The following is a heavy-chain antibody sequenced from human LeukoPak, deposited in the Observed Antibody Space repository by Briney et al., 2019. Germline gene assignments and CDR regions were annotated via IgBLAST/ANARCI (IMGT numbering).Heavy chain of an antibody. CDR1: GGTFSSYA. J-gene: IGHJ4*02. CDR2: ISSYNGNT. D-gene: IGHD3-22*01. CDR3: ARRTGPRDSSLDY. Sequence: ASVKVSCKASGGTFSSYAISWVRQAPGQGLEWMGWISSYNGNTNYAQKLQGRVTMTTDTSTSTAYMELRSLRSDDTAVYYCARRTGPRDSSLDYWGQGTLVTVSS. V-gene: IGHV1-18*01.